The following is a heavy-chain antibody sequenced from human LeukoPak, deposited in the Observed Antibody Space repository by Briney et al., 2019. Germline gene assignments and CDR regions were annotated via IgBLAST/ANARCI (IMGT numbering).Heavy chain of an antibody. V-gene: IGHV4-34*01. CDR3: ARGKRGRYYDFWSGYYPYYYYMDV. CDR1: GGSFSGYY. D-gene: IGHD3-3*01. J-gene: IGHJ6*03. CDR2: INHSGST. Sequence: SGTLSLTCAVYGGSFSGYYWSWIRQPPGKGLEWIGEINHSGSTNYNPSLKSRVTISVDTSKNQFSLKLSSVTAADTAVYYCARGKRGRYYDFWSGYYPYYYYMDVWGKGTTVTVSS.